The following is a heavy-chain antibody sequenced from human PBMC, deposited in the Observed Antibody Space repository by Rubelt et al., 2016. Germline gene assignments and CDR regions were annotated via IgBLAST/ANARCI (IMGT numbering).Heavy chain of an antibody. Sequence: KSQRGGLEWVSLISGNGRSTYDADSVKGRFTISRDNSRNMLYLQMNNLRAEDTALYYCARHPGSTSYGTIDYWGQGTLVTVSS. V-gene: IGHV3-23*01. J-gene: IGHJ4*02. CDR3: ARHPGSTSYGTIDY. CDR2: ISGNGRST. D-gene: IGHD2/OR15-2a*01.